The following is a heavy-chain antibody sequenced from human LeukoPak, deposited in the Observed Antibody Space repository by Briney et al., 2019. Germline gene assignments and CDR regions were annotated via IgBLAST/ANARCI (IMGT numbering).Heavy chain of an antibody. J-gene: IGHJ4*02. D-gene: IGHD6-13*01. CDR1: GYKFSSQW. CDR3: ARLLRNIAD. CDR2: IYPGDSDV. Sequence: GESLKISCKGSGYKFSSQWIGWVRQKPGKGLEWMGIIYPGDSDVKYSPSFQGQVTISADESINTAYLQWSSLKASDTGMYYCARLLRNIADWGQGTLVTVSS. V-gene: IGHV5-51*01.